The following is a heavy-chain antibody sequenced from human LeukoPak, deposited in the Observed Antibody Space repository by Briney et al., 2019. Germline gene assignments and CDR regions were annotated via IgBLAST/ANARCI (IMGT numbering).Heavy chain of an antibody. V-gene: IGHV3-53*01. CDR3: ASFHYYDSSGWDY. Sequence: GGSLRLSCAAPGFTFSSYEMNWVRQAPGKGLEWVSVIYSGGSTYYADSVKGRFTISRDNSKNTLYLQMNSLRAEDTAVYYCASFHYYDSSGWDYWGQGTLVTVSS. D-gene: IGHD3-22*01. CDR1: GFTFSSYE. J-gene: IGHJ4*02. CDR2: IYSGGST.